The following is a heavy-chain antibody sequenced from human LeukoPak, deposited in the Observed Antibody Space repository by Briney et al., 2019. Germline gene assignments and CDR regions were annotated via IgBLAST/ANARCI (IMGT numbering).Heavy chain of an antibody. CDR2: INPSGGST. Sequence: ASVKVSCKASGYTFTSYYMHWVRQAPGQGLEWMGIINPSGGSTSYAQKFQGRVTMTRGASTSTVYMELSSLRSEDTAVYYCARVPKAADHFDYWGQGTLVTVSS. V-gene: IGHV1-46*01. D-gene: IGHD6-13*01. J-gene: IGHJ4*02. CDR1: GYTFTSYY. CDR3: ARVPKAADHFDY.